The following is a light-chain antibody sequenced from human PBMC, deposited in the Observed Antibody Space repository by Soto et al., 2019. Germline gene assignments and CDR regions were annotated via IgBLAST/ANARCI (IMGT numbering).Light chain of an antibody. Sequence: QSVLTQPASVSGSPGQSITISCTGNSSDVGNYKYVSWYQQHPGKAPKLMIYEVSNRPSGVSNRFSGSKSGNTASLTISGLQAEDDTDYYCFSYTSSGTYVFGTGTKVTVL. J-gene: IGLJ1*01. V-gene: IGLV2-14*01. CDR1: SSDVGNYKY. CDR2: EVS. CDR3: FSYTSSGTYV.